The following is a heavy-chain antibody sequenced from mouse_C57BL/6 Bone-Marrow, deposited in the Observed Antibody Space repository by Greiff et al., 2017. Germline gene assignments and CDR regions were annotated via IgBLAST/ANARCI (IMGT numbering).Heavy chain of an antibody. D-gene: IGHD6-5*01. J-gene: IGHJ3*01. CDR2: ISAGGSYT. CDR1: GFTFSSYA. V-gene: IGHV5-4*03. CDR3: ARVPIAPAY. Sequence: DVKLVESGGGLVKPGGSLKLSCAASGFTFSSYAMSWVRQTPEKRLEWVATISAGGSYTYYPDNVKGRFTMSRDKANNNLYLQMSHLKSEDTAMYYCARVPIAPAYWGQGNLVTVTA.